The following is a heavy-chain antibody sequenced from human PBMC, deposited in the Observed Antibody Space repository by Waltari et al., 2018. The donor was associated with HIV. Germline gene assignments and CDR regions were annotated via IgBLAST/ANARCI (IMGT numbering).Heavy chain of an antibody. CDR3: TTAPGGDY. D-gene: IGHD3-16*01. V-gene: IGHV3-73*02. Sequence: VQLVESGGGLVQAGRSLKLSCAASGFSFSDSAVNWVRQASGTGLEWVGHIRTKPYTFATIYAESVKGRFTFSRDDSKNTAYLEMDSLKTEDTAMYYCTTAPGGDYWGQGTLVTVSS. J-gene: IGHJ4*02. CDR2: IRTKPYTFAT. CDR1: GFSFSDSA.